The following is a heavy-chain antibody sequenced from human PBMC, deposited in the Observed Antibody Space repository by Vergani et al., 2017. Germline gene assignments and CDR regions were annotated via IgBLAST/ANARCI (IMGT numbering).Heavy chain of an antibody. CDR1: FDSIRNLY. CDR3: ARHPSYGDYSFDY. J-gene: IGHJ4*02. CDR2: IHYSENT. V-gene: IGHV4-59*11. Sequence: QVQLQESGPGLVKSSETLSLTRSVPFDSIRNLYCNWIRQPPGKGLEWIGSIHYSENTNYNPSLKTRVTISVDTSKNQFSLTLTSVTAADTAVYYCARHPSYGDYSFDYWGQGTLVTVSS. D-gene: IGHD4-17*01.